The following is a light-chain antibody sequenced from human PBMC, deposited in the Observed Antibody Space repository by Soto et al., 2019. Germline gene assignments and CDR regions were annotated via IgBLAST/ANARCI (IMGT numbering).Light chain of an antibody. V-gene: IGLV1-51*01. J-gene: IGLJ1*01. CDR1: SSNIGNDY. CDR2: DNN. Sequence: QSVLTQPPSVSAAPGQQVTISCSRSSSNIGNDYVSWYQQLPGTAPKLLIYDNNKRAAGIPDRFSGSESGTSATLGITGLQTGDEADYYCGRWDSRLSTYVFGPGTKVTVL. CDR3: GRWDSRLSTYV.